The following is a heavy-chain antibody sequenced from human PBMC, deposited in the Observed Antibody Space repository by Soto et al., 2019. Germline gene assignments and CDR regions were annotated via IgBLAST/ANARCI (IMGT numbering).Heavy chain of an antibody. Sequence: SETLSLTXAVYGGSFSGYYWSWIRQPPGKGLEWIGEINHSGSTNYNPSLKSRVTISVDTSKNQFSLKLSSVTAADTAVYYCARGRVTGDYWGQGTLVTVSS. CDR2: INHSGST. CDR1: GGSFSGYY. D-gene: IGHD2-21*02. V-gene: IGHV4-34*01. CDR3: ARGRVTGDY. J-gene: IGHJ4*02.